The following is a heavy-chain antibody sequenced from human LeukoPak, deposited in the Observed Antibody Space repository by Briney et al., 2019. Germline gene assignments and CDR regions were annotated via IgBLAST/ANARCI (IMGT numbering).Heavy chain of an antibody. V-gene: IGHV3-21*01. Sequence: PGGSLRLSCAASGLTFSSYTMNWVRQAPGKGLGWVSSITSSSNYIYYADSVKGRFTISRDNAKNSLYLQMNSLRAEDTAIYYCARDLIYCTGSSCYAGYYFDYWGQGTLVTVSS. CDR2: ITSSSNYI. J-gene: IGHJ4*02. CDR1: GLTFSSYT. CDR3: ARDLIYCTGSSCYAGYYFDY. D-gene: IGHD2-2*01.